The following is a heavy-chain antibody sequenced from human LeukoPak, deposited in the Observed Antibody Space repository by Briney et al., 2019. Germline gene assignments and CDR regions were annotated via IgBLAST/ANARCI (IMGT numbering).Heavy chain of an antibody. CDR2: ISYDGSNK. V-gene: IGHV3-30*03. Sequence: PGGSLRLSCAASGFTFSTYGMHWVRQTPGKGLEGVAVISYDGSNKYYTDSVKGRFTISRDNSKNTLYLQMNSLRPEDTAVYYCARGSGYSYAFTGRERTKSRLDYWGPGTLVTVSS. D-gene: IGHD5-18*01. CDR1: GFTFSTYG. J-gene: IGHJ4*02. CDR3: ARGSGYSYAFTGRERTKSRLDY.